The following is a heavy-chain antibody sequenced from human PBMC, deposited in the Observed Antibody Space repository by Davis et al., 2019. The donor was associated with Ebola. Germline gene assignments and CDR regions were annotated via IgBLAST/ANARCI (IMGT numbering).Heavy chain of an antibody. Sequence: GESLKISCATSGFTFSSYWMTWVRQAPGRGLEWVANIKQDGSETYYGDSVKGRFTISRDNARNSLYLQMNSLRAEDTAVYYCVRGPPYDSGSYPWIYWGQGTLVTVSS. CDR1: GFTFSSYW. CDR3: VRGPPYDSGSYPWIY. CDR2: IKQDGSET. J-gene: IGHJ4*02. D-gene: IGHD3-10*01. V-gene: IGHV3-7*04.